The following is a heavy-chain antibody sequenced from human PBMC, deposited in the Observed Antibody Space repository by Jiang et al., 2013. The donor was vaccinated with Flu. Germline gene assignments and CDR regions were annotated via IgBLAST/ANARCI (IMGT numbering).Heavy chain of an antibody. CDR1: GTTIDSPT. V-gene: IGHV1-69*04. CDR2: ITVFLEFDVA. D-gene: IGHD3-16*01. CDR3: ARGGIPSNWHFDL. J-gene: IGHJ2*01. Sequence: SGAEVKKPGSSVKVSCGASGTTIDSPTFSWVRQAPGQGLEWMGRITVFLEFDVANYAQRFQDRVTITADKSTSTVYLELNSVRSDDTAVYYCARGGIPSNWHFDLWGRGTLVTVSS.